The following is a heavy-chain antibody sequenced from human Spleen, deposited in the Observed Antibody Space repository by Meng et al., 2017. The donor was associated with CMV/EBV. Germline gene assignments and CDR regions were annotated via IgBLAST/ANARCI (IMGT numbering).Heavy chain of an antibody. CDR1: GFTFESHW. CDR3: ARGYSSGWYNDN. Sequence: GESLKISCAASGFTFESHWMSWARQAPGKGLEWVSFISSSSSYIYYADSVKGRFTISRDNAKNSLYLQMNSLRAEDTAVYYCARGYSSGWYNDNWGQGTLVTVSS. CDR2: ISSSSSYI. D-gene: IGHD6-19*01. V-gene: IGHV3-21*01. J-gene: IGHJ4*02.